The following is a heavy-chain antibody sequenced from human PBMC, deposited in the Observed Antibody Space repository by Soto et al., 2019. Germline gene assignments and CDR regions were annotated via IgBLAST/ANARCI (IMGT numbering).Heavy chain of an antibody. D-gene: IGHD3-10*01. J-gene: IGHJ6*03. Sequence: ASETLSLTCPVSGGNIRSSIYYWGWIRQPPGKGLEWIGSISYSGITYYNPSLESRVTISADTSKNQFSLKLSSVTAADTAVYYCATSHGLGSRYYYYMDVWGKGTTVTVSS. V-gene: IGHV4-39*01. CDR1: GGNIRSSIYY. CDR2: ISYSGIT. CDR3: ATSHGLGSRYYYYMDV.